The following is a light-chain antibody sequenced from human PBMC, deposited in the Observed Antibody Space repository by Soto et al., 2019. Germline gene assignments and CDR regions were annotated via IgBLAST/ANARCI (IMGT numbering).Light chain of an antibody. V-gene: IGLV3-9*01. Sequence: SSELTQPLSVSVALGQTARITCGGNNIGTKNVHWYQQKPGQAPVLVIYRDNNRPSGIPERFSGSNSGNTATLTISRAQAGDEADYYCQVWDSSTYVFGTGTKLTVL. CDR1: NIGTKN. CDR2: RDN. J-gene: IGLJ1*01. CDR3: QVWDSSTYV.